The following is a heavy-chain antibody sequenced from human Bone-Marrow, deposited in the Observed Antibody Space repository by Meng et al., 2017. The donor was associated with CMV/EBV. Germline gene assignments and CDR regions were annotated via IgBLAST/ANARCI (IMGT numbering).Heavy chain of an antibody. V-gene: IGHV1-2*02. J-gene: IGHJ4*02. CDR3: ARGLVVGAAFDY. CDR1: GYTFTGYY. CDR2: INPNSGGT. Sequence: ASVKVSCKASGYTFTGYYMHWVRQAPGQGLEWMGWINPNSGGTNYAQKFQGRVTMTRDTSISTAYMELSRLRSEDTAVYYCARGLVVGAAFDYWGQGTLVTVSS. D-gene: IGHD1-26*01.